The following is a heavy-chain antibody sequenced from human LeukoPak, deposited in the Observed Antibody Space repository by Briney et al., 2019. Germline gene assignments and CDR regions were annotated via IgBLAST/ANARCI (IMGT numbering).Heavy chain of an antibody. CDR1: GFTFSSYS. Sequence: GGSLRLSCAASGFTFSSYSMNWVRQAPGKGLEWVSSISSSSSYIYYADSVKGRFTISRDNAKNSLYLQMNSLRAEDTAVYYCARVVAGGGTLYYYYMDVWGKGTTVTVSS. CDR2: ISSSSSYI. J-gene: IGHJ6*03. D-gene: IGHD2-15*01. CDR3: ARVVAGGGTLYYYYMDV. V-gene: IGHV3-21*01.